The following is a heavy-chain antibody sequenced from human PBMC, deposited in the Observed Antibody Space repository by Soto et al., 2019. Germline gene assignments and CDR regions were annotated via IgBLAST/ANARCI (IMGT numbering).Heavy chain of an antibody. CDR1: GFTVSSKY. J-gene: IGHJ5*02. CDR3: ARELPPDL. Sequence: HPGGSLRLSCAASGFTVSSKYMNWVRQAPGKGLEWVSIIWSAGLTYYADSVRGRFTISRDISKNILFLQMNNLRAEDSAIYYCARELPPDLWGQGTLVTVS. CDR2: IWSAGLT. D-gene: IGHD2-15*01. V-gene: IGHV3-53*01.